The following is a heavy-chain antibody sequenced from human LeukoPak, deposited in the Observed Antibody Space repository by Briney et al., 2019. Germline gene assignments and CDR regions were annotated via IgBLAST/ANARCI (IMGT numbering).Heavy chain of an antibody. V-gene: IGHV4-39*01. J-gene: IGHJ5*02. CDR3: ARIGGGSWRNPGYWFDP. CDR1: GASISSASDY. Sequence: SETLSLTCAVSGASISSASDYWGWIRQPPGKGLEWLGSIYYGGSTYDNSSLRSRVTISVDTSKNQFSLKLTSVTAADTAVYYCARIGGGSWRNPGYWFDPWGQGNLVTVSS. D-gene: IGHD2-15*01. CDR2: IYYGGST.